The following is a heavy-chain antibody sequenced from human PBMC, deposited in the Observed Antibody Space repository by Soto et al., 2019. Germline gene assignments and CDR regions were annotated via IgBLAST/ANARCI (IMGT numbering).Heavy chain of an antibody. V-gene: IGHV3-23*01. CDR3: AKTQTFNGYYGGFDA. Sequence: GGSLRLSCAAPGFSFAGYALTWVRQAPGKGLEWLSAASGGGASTYYADSVRGRFSISRDVSGNMIYLQLNRLTAGDTATYYCAKTQTFNGYYGGFDAWGQGTRVTVSS. J-gene: IGHJ4*02. CDR1: GFSFAGYA. D-gene: IGHD3-3*01. CDR2: ASGGGAST.